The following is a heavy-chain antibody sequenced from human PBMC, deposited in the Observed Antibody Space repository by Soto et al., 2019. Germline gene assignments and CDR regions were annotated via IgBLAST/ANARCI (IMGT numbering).Heavy chain of an antibody. J-gene: IGHJ4*02. D-gene: IGHD3-3*01. CDR3: ARGLVEWSNDY. CDR1: GGSITGSF. V-gene: IGHV4-59*12. CDR2: IYYSGST. Sequence: PSETLSLTCIVSGGSITGSFWTWIRQPPGKGLEWIGYIYYSGSTHYSPSFKSRVTISVDTSKNQFSLRLTSVTAADTAVYYCARGLVEWSNDYWGQGTLVTVSS.